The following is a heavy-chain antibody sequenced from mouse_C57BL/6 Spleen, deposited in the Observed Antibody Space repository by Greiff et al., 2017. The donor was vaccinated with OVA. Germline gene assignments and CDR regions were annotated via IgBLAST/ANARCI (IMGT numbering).Heavy chain of an antibody. Sequence: QVQLQQPGAELVMPGASVKLSCKASGYTFTSYWMHWVKQRPGQGLEWIGEIDPSDSYTNYNQKFKGKSTLTVDNSSSTAYMQLSSLTSEDSAVYYGARGGFTTVVAPYFEDWGQGTTLTVSS. V-gene: IGHV1-69*01. CDR1: GYTFTSYW. CDR3: ARGGFTTVVAPYFED. J-gene: IGHJ2*01. D-gene: IGHD1-1*01. CDR2: IDPSDSYT.